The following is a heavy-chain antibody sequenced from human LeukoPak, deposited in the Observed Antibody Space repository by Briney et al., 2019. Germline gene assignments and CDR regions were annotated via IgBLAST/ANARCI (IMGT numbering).Heavy chain of an antibody. CDR3: ARVGHFWSGYSNYYYYYMDV. Sequence: SETLSLTCTVSGGSIRSYYWSWIRQTPGKGLEWIGSIYHTGTTYYNPSLKTRVTISVDTSKNQFSLKLSSVTAADTAVYYCARVGHFWSGYSNYYYYYMDVWGKGTTVTVSS. CDR1: GGSIRSYY. V-gene: IGHV4-59*01. J-gene: IGHJ6*03. D-gene: IGHD3-3*02. CDR2: IYHTGTT.